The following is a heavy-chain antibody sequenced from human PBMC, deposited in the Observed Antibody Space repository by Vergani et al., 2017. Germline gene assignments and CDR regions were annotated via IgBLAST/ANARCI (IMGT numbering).Heavy chain of an antibody. V-gene: IGHV4-34*01. CDR3: ARAGYCSSTSCYAGAFEI. CDR1: GGSFSGYY. J-gene: IGHJ3*02. CDR2: INHSGST. Sequence: QVQLQQWGAGLLKPSETLSLTCAVYGGSFSGYYWSWIRQPPGKGLEWIGEINHSGSTNYNPSLKSRVTISVDTSKNQFSLKLSSVTAADTAVYYCARAGYCSSTSCYAGAFEIWGQGTMVTVSS. D-gene: IGHD2-2*01.